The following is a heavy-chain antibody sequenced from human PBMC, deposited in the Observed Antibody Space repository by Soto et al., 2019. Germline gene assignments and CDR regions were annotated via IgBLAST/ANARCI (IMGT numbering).Heavy chain of an antibody. CDR2: ISSSSSYI. CDR3: ARDVGSSSSAFDI. D-gene: IGHD6-6*01. Sequence: GGSLRLSCAASGFTFSSYSMNWVRQAPGKGLEWVSSISSSSSYIYYADSVKGRFTISRDNAKNSLYLQMNSLRAEDTAVYYCARDVGSSSSAFDIWGQGTMVTVSS. V-gene: IGHV3-21*01. J-gene: IGHJ3*02. CDR1: GFTFSSYS.